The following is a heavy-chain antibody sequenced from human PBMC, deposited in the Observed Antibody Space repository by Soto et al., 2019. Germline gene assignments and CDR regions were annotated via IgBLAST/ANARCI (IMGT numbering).Heavy chain of an antibody. Sequence: ASVKVSCKASGYTFTSYGISWVRQAPGQGLEWMGWISAYNGNTNYAQKLQGRVTMTTDTSTSTAYMELRSLRSDDTALYYCARGQVVTIFGVVTSNFDYWGQGTLVTVSS. V-gene: IGHV1-18*01. D-gene: IGHD3-3*01. CDR2: ISAYNGNT. J-gene: IGHJ4*02. CDR1: GYTFTSYG. CDR3: ARGQVVTIFGVVTSNFDY.